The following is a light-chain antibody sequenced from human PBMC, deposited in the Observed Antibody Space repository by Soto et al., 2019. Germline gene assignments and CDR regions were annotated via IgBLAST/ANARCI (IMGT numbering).Light chain of an antibody. CDR2: EVS. CDR3: SSYTTRSNLWV. Sequence: QSALTQPASVSGSPGQSITISCTGTSSDVGNCNCVSWYQQHPGKAPKLIIYEVSHRPSGVSNHFSASKSGNTASLTISGLQAEDEGDYYCSSYTTRSNLWVFGGGTQLTVL. J-gene: IGLJ3*02. V-gene: IGLV2-14*01. CDR1: SSDVGNCNC.